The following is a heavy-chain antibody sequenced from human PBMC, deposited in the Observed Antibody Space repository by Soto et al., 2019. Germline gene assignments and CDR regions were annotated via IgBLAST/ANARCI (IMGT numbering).Heavy chain of an antibody. D-gene: IGHD3-10*01. J-gene: IGHJ6*02. CDR3: AKGVLSFHYGMEV. CDR2: ISSTAGRTS. Sequence: VGSLRLSCATSGFTFNTYPMTWVRQAPGKGLEWVSSISSTAGRTSSYADSVKGRFAISRDFSDNTVYLQMSNLRVDDTAVYFCAKGVLSFHYGMEVWGQGTTVTVSS. V-gene: IGHV3-23*01. CDR1: GFTFNTYP.